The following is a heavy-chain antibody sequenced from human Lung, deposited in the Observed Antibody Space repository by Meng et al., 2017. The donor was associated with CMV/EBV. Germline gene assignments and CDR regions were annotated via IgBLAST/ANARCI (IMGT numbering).Heavy chain of an antibody. V-gene: IGHV4-39*07. CDR3: ARTQWHVGYFDN. CDR1: LGSISSGSYY. D-gene: IGHD6-19*01. J-gene: IGHJ4*02. Sequence: SETXSLTCTLSLGSISSGSYYWGWLRQPPGKGLEWIGSIHYTGSTNYNPSLKTRVSISEDTSKNKFSLTLTSVTAANTAVYYCARTQWHVGYFDNWGQGTLVTVSS. CDR2: IHYTGST.